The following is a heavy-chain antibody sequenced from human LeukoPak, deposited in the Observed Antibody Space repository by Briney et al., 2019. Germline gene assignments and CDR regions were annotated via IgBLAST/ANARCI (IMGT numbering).Heavy chain of an antibody. J-gene: IGHJ5*02. CDR3: AKDRMSMSVAVVWSLDL. CDR2: MSYDGSNK. CDR1: GFTIISYY. D-gene: IGHD6-19*01. Sequence: PGGSLRLSCEASGFTIISYYMHWVRQAPGKGLQWVAAMSYDGSNKFYAESVRGRFTISRDNSKNTVYLQMNSLRVDDTANYYCAKDRMSMSVAVVWSLDLWGQGTLVTVSS. V-gene: IGHV3-30*18.